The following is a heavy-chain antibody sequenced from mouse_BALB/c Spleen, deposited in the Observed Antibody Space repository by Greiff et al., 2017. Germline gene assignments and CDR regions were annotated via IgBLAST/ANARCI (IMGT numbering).Heavy chain of an antibody. CDR2: ISSGGST. Sequence: DVQLVESGGGLVKPGGSLKLSCAASGFTFSSYAMSWVRQTPEKRLEWVASISSGGSTYYPDSVKGRFTISRDNARNILYLQMSSLRSEDTAMYYCARGGGNYEDYYAMDYWGQGTSVTVSS. CDR1: GFTFSSYA. V-gene: IGHV5-6-5*01. J-gene: IGHJ4*01. CDR3: ARGGGNYEDYYAMDY. D-gene: IGHD2-1*01.